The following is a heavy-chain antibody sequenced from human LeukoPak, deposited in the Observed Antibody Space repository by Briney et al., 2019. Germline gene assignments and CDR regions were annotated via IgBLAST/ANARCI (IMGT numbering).Heavy chain of an antibody. J-gene: IGHJ1*01. V-gene: IGHV4-61*02. Sequence: SETLSLTCTVSGGSISSGSYYWSWLRQPAGKGLEWIGRIYTSGSTNYNPSLKSRVTISVDTSKNQFSLKLSSVTAADTAVYYCAREYYDSSLATQYFQHWGQGTLVTVSS. CDR3: AREYYDSSLATQYFQH. D-gene: IGHD3-22*01. CDR1: GGSISSGSYY. CDR2: IYTSGST.